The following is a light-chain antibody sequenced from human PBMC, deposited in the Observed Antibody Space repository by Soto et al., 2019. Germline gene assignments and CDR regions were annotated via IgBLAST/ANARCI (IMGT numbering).Light chain of an antibody. J-gene: IGKJ3*01. Sequence: PGESATLSCRASQSVSSYLAWYQQKPGQTPRLLIYDASTRATGIPARFSGSGSGTDFTLTISSLEPEDFAVYYCQQRSNWPIFTFGPGTKVDIK. V-gene: IGKV3-11*01. CDR1: QSVSSY. CDR3: QQRSNWPIFT. CDR2: DAS.